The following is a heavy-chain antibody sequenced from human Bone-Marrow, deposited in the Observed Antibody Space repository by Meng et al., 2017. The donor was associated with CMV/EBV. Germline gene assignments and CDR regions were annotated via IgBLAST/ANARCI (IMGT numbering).Heavy chain of an antibody. CDR3: ARIVVPAARVDP. CDR1: GGSISSGGYY. J-gene: IGHJ5*02. V-gene: IGHV4-31*03. Sequence: SEPLSLTCTVSGGSISSGGYYWSWIRQHPGKGLEWIGYIYYSGSTYYNPSLKSRVTISVDTSKNQFSLKLSSVTAADTAVYYCARIVVPAARVDPWGQGTLVTVSS. D-gene: IGHD2-2*01. CDR2: IYYSGST.